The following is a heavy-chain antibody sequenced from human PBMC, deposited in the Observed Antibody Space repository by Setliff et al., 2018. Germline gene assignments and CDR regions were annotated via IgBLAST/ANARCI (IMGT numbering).Heavy chain of an antibody. CDR3: AREDTAMATYYYGMDV. D-gene: IGHD5-18*01. CDR1: GGSISSHY. J-gene: IGHJ6*02. Sequence: KASETLSLTCTVSGGSISSHYWSWIRQPPGKGLEWIGSIYYSGSTNYNPSLKSRVTISVDTSKNQFSLKLSSVTAADTAVYYCAREDTAMATYYYGMDVWGQGTTVTV. V-gene: IGHV4-59*11. CDR2: IYYSGST.